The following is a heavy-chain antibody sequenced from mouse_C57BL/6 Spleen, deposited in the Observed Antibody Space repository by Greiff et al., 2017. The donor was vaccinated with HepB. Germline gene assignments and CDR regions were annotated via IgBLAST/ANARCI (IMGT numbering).Heavy chain of an antibody. CDR2: INPNNGGT. CDR1: GYTFTDYY. CDR3: ARGEISGYDFDY. J-gene: IGHJ2*01. Sequence: EVQLQQSGPELVKPGASVEISCKASGYTFTDYYMNWVKQSHGKSLEWIGDINPNNGGTSYNQKFKGKATLTVDKSSSTAYMELRSLTSEDSAVYYCARGEISGYDFDYWGQGTTLTVSS. V-gene: IGHV1-26*01. D-gene: IGHD3-2*02.